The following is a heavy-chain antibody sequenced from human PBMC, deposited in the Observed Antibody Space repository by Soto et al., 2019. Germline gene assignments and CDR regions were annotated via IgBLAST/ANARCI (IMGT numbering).Heavy chain of an antibody. D-gene: IGHD3-22*01. V-gene: IGHV4-61*01. Sequence: SETLSLTCTVSGGSVSSGSYYWSWIRQPPGKGLEWIGYIYYSGSTNYNPSLKSRVTISVDTSKNQFSLKLSSVTAADTAVYYCAREVGHYDSSGYYFFDYWGQGTLVTVSS. J-gene: IGHJ4*02. CDR3: AREVGHYDSSGYYFFDY. CDR2: IYYSGST. CDR1: GGSVSSGSYY.